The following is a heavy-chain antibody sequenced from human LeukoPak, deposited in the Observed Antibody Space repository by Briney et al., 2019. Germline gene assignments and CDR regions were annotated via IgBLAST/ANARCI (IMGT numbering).Heavy chain of an antibody. J-gene: IGHJ5*02. CDR2: IWYDGSIK. CDR1: GLTFSTYG. Sequence: GGSLRLSCAASGLTFSTYGIHWVRQAPGKGLEWVAVIWYDGSIKYYADSVEGRFTISRDNSKNTLYLQMNSLRAEDTAVYSCGRDRVVLPAAIHWFDPWGQGTLVTVSS. CDR3: GRDRVVLPAAIHWFDP. V-gene: IGHV3-33*01. D-gene: IGHD2-2*01.